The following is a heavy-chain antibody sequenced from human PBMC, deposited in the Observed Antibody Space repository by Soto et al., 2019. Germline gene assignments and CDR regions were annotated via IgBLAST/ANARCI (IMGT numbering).Heavy chain of an antibody. CDR2: IYYSGST. CDR3: ARAMDDSSPFDY. V-gene: IGHV4-31*03. D-gene: IGHD3-22*01. Sequence: QVQLQESGPGLVKPSQTLSLTCTVSGGSIRSGGYYWSWIRQHPGKGLEWIGYIYYSGSTYYNPSLKCRVTISVDASKNQFSLKLSSVTAAVTAVYYCARAMDDSSPFDYWGQGTLVTV. J-gene: IGHJ4*02. CDR1: GGSIRSGGYY.